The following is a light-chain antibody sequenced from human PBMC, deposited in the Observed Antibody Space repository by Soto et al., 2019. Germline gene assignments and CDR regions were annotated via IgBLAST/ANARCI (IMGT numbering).Light chain of an antibody. Sequence: QSVLTQPASVSDSPGQSITISCTGTSSDVGGSNFVSWYQQHPGKPPKLIIYDVANRPSGVSNRFSGSKSGSTASLIISRLQTEEEADYYCVSYTSSTTYVFGTATKVTVL. J-gene: IGLJ1*01. CDR3: VSYTSSTTYV. CDR2: DVA. V-gene: IGLV2-14*03. CDR1: SSDVGGSNF.